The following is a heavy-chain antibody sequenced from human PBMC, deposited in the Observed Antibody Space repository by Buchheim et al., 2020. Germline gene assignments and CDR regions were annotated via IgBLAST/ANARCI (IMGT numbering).Heavy chain of an antibody. Sequence: EVQLVESGGGLVQPGGSLRLSCTASGFTINRYWMHWVRQAPGKGLVWVSNINSDGSTTDYADSVKGRFTVSRDNPKNPVYLQMNSLRADDTAVYYCSIAPSLAYWGQGTL. J-gene: IGHJ4*02. V-gene: IGHV3-74*01. CDR2: INSDGSTT. CDR3: SIAPSLAY. CDR1: GFTINRYW.